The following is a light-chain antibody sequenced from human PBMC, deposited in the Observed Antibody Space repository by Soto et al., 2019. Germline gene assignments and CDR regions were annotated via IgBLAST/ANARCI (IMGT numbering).Light chain of an antibody. J-gene: IGLJ1*01. CDR1: SSDIGAYDY. Sequence: QSVLTQPASVSGSPGQSITISCTGSSSDIGAYDYVSWYQQRPVKAPKLMIFDVTNRPSGVSDRFSGSKSGNTASLTISGLQTEDEADYYCSSHTSSSTPYVFGTGTKVTVL. V-gene: IGLV2-14*01. CDR2: DVT. CDR3: SSHTSSSTPYV.